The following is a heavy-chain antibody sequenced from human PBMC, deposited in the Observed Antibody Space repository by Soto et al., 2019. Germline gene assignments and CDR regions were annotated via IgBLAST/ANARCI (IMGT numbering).Heavy chain of an antibody. D-gene: IGHD6-13*01. J-gene: IGHJ5*02. CDR2: INTNTGNP. CDR3: ARDISSSSWRNWFDP. Sequence: ASVKVSCKXSGYTFTSYAMNWVRQAPGQGLEWMGWINTNTGNPTYAQGFTGRFVFSLDTSVSTAYLQICSLKAEDTAVYYCARDISSSSWRNWFDPWGQGTLVTVSS. CDR1: GYTFTSYA. V-gene: IGHV7-4-1*01.